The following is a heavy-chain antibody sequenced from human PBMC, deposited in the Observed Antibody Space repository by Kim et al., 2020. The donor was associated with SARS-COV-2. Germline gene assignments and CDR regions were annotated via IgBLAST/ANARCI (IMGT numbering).Heavy chain of an antibody. D-gene: IGHD6-19*01. Sequence: KGPFTIPRDNSQNTLYLQMNSLRAEDTAVYYCAKDTPLYSSGWYYYFDYWGQGTLVTVSS. CDR3: AKDTPLYSSGWYYYFDY. V-gene: IGHV3-23*03. J-gene: IGHJ4*02.